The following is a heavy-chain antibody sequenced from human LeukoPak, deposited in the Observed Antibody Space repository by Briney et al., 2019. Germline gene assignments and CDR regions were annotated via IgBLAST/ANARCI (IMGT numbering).Heavy chain of an antibody. Sequence: SVKVSCKASGGTFSSYAISWVRQAPGQGLEWMGGIIPIFGTANYAQKFQGRVTMTRDMSTSTVYMELSSLRSEDTAVYYCARAWVVAAFDYWGQGTLVTVSS. D-gene: IGHD2-15*01. V-gene: IGHV1-69*05. CDR3: ARAWVVAAFDY. J-gene: IGHJ4*02. CDR2: IIPIFGTA. CDR1: GGTFSSYA.